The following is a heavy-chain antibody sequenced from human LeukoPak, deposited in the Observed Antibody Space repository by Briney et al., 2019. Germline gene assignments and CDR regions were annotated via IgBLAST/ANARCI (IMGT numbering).Heavy chain of an antibody. Sequence: GESLKIFCNGSGYSFTSYWNGWVRQMPGKGLEWMGIIYPGDSDTRYSPSFQGQVTISADKSISTAYLQWSSLKASDTAMYYCARALAAPSFFDYWGQGTLVTVSS. CDR3: ARALAAPSFFDY. V-gene: IGHV5-51*01. CDR1: GYSFTSYW. J-gene: IGHJ4*02. D-gene: IGHD6-6*01. CDR2: IYPGDSDT.